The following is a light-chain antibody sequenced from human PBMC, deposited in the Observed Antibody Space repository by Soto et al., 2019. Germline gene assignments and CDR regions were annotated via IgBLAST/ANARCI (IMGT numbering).Light chain of an antibody. J-gene: IGLJ3*02. Sequence: QSALTQPPSASGTPGQRVTIACSGSSSNIGSTTVKWYQQLPGTAPKLLIYNNNQRPSGVPDRFPGSKSGTSASLAISGLQSEDEADYYCAAWDDSLNGVVFGGGTKLTVL. CDR2: NNN. V-gene: IGLV1-44*01. CDR1: SSNIGSTT. CDR3: AAWDDSLNGVV.